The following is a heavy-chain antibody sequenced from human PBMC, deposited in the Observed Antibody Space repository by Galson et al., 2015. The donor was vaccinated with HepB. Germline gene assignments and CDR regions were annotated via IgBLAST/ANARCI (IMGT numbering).Heavy chain of an antibody. CDR3: ARHRQQPPPLYGMDV. D-gene: IGHD6-13*01. J-gene: IGHJ6*02. CDR1: GYTFTSYA. Sequence: SVKVSRKASGYTFTSYAMNWVRQAPGQGLEWMGWINTNTGNPTYAQGFTGRFVFSLDTSVSTAYLQISSLKAEDTAVYYCARHRQQPPPLYGMDVWGQGTTVTVSS. V-gene: IGHV7-4-1*02. CDR2: INTNTGNP.